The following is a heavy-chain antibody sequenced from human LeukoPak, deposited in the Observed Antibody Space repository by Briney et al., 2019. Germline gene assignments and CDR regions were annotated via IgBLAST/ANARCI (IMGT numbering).Heavy chain of an antibody. CDR1: GFTVSSNY. CDR2: IYSGGST. V-gene: IGHV3-53*01. CDR3: AKRSAESSGYFDY. D-gene: IGHD6-19*01. J-gene: IGHJ4*02. Sequence: GGSLRLSCAASGFTVSSNYMSWVRQAPGKGLEWVSVIYSGGSTYYADSVKGRFTISRDNSKNTLYLQKNSLRAEDTAVYYCAKRSAESSGYFDYWGQGTLVTVSS.